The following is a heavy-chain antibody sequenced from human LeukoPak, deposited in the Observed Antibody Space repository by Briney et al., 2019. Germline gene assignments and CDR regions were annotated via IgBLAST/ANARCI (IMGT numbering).Heavy chain of an antibody. V-gene: IGHV3-23*01. CDR1: GFTFSSCA. CDR3: AKEGGEDSSGSGEYYFDY. J-gene: IGHJ4*02. CDR2: ISGRGGST. D-gene: IGHD3-22*01. Sequence: PGGSLRLSCAASGFTFSSCAMSWVRQAPGKGLEWVSAISGRGGSTYYADSVKGRFTISRDNSKNTLYLQMNSLRAEDTAVYYGAKEGGEDSSGSGEYYFDYWGQGTLVTVSS.